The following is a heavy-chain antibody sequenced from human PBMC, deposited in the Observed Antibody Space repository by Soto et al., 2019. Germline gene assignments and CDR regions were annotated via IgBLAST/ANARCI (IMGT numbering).Heavy chain of an antibody. CDR3: AKDRSSGSPYYGMDF. CDR1: GFTFSSFW. Sequence: GGSLRLSCAASGFTFSSFWMDWVRQAPGKGLEWVANINPDGSEKHYVDSVKGRFTISRGNAKNSLYLQMNSLRPEDTAVYYCAKDRSSGSPYYGMDFWGQGTMVTVSS. CDR2: INPDGSEK. D-gene: IGHD3-10*01. J-gene: IGHJ6*02. V-gene: IGHV3-7*03.